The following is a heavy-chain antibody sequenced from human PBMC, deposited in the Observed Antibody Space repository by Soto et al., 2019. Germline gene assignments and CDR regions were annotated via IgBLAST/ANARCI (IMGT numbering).Heavy chain of an antibody. CDR3: AREIDYGHYVRNWFDP. CDR2: IYYSGST. CDR1: GGSISSGGYY. J-gene: IGHJ5*02. V-gene: IGHV4-31*03. D-gene: IGHD4-17*01. Sequence: SETLSLTCTVSGGSISSGGYYWSWIRQHPGKGLEWIGYIYYSGSTYYNPSLKSRVTISVDTSKNQFSLKLSSVTAADTAVYYCAREIDYGHYVRNWFDPWGQGTLVTVSS.